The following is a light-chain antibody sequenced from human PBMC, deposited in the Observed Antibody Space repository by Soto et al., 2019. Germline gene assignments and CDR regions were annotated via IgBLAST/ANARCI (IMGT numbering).Light chain of an antibody. CDR3: LLSYSGARLGL. CDR1: TGAVTSGHY. V-gene: IGLV7-46*01. Sequence: QAVVTQEPSLTVSPGGTVTLTCGSSTGAVTSGHYPYWFQQKPGQAPRTLIYDTSNKHSWTPARFSGSLLGGKAALPLSGARPEDGAEYYCLLSYSGARLGLSGGGTKLTVL. CDR2: DTS. J-gene: IGLJ3*02.